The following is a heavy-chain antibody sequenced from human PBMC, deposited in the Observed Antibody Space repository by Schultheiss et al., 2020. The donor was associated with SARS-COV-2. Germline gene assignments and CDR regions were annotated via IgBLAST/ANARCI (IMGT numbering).Heavy chain of an antibody. D-gene: IGHD2-2*02. V-gene: IGHV4-30-2*01. Sequence: SETLSLTCTVSGGSISSGGYSWSWIRQPPGKGLEWIGYIYHSGSTYYNPSLKSRVTISVDTSKNQFSLKLSSVTAADTAVYYCARDPGYKVSSPHHNWFDPWGQGTLVTVSS. CDR3: ARDPGYKVSSPHHNWFDP. CDR2: IYHSGST. J-gene: IGHJ5*02. CDR1: GGSISSGGYS.